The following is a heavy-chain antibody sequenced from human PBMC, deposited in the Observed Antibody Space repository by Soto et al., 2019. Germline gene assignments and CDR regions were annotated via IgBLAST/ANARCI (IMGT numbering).Heavy chain of an antibody. Sequence: SRPKLVTRTQTLTRTCNFSWFSLITSGVGVCWIRQPPGKALEWLALIYWNDDKRYSPSLKSRLTITKDTSKNQVVLTMTNMDPVDTATYYCAHSTRANYDYIWGSLEYWGQGTLVTVTP. CDR2: IYWNDDK. D-gene: IGHD3-16*01. CDR3: AHSTRANYDYIWGSLEY. V-gene: IGHV2-5*01. J-gene: IGHJ4*02. CDR1: WFSLITSGVG.